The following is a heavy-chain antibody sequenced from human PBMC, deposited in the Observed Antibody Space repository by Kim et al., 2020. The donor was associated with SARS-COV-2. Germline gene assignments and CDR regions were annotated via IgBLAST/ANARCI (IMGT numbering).Heavy chain of an antibody. J-gene: IGHJ6*02. D-gene: IGHD4-17*01. CDR3: ARDHDYGDYEGYYYGMDV. V-gene: IGHV4-31*03. CDR1: GGSISSGGYY. Sequence: SETLSLTCTVSGGSISSGGYYWSWIRQHPGKGLEWIGYIYYSGSTYYNPSLKSRVTISVDTSKNQFSLKLSSVTAADTAVYYCARDHDYGDYEGYYYGMDVWGQGTTVTVSS. CDR2: IYYSGST.